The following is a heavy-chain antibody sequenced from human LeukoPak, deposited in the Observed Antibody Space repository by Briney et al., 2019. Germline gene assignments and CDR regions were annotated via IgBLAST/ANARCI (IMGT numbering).Heavy chain of an antibody. CDR1: RYTLTRYY. CDR3: ARDEKYAYYGSGSAGEVDYYYYMDV. V-gene: IGHV1-46*01. D-gene: IGHD3-10*01. Sequence: ASVKVSRQACRYTLTRYYMHWLRQAPAQGREGMGINNPSGGSSSYPQKFQGRVTMTRAMSTSTVYMELSSLISEDTAVYYWARDEKYAYYGSGSAGEVDYYYYMDVWGKGTTVTVSS. CDR2: NNPSGGSS. J-gene: IGHJ6*03.